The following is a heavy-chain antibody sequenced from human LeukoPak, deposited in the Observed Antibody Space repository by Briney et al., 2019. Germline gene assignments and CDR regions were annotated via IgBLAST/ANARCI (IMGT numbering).Heavy chain of an antibody. CDR3: ARHAGGIAAAGTRPFDY. CDR1: GDSITSGTYY. CDR2: IYYSGKT. D-gene: IGHD6-13*01. V-gene: IGHV4-39*01. Sequence: SETLSLTCTVSGDSITSGTYYWGWIRQPPGKGLEWIGSIYYSGKTYYNPSLKSRVTISVDTSKNQFPLKLSSVTAADTAVYYCARHAGGIAAAGTRPFDYWGQGTLVTVSS. J-gene: IGHJ4*02.